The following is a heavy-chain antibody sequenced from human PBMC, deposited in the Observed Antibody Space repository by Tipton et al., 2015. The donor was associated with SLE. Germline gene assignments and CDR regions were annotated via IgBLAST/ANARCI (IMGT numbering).Heavy chain of an antibody. Sequence: GLVKPSQTLSLTCAISGDSLSSNSVAWNWIRLSPSRGLEWLGRTYYYTSRWHTDYAVSVKSRIITSPDTSKNQFSLQLNSVTPEDTAVYYCARGKYSAFDIWGQGTMVTVSS. V-gene: IGHV6-1*01. J-gene: IGHJ3*02. CDR3: ARGKYSAFDI. CDR1: GDSLSSNSVA. D-gene: IGHD2-21*01. CDR2: TYYYTSRWHT.